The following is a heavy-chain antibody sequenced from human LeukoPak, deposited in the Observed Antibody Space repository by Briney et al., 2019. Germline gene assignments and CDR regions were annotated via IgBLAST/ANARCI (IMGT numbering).Heavy chain of an antibody. CDR3: ARGYYDSSGYYLIFYFDY. CDR2: IYYSGRT. CDR1: GGSISSYY. J-gene: IGHJ4*02. V-gene: IGHV4-59*01. D-gene: IGHD3-22*01. Sequence: SETLSLTCTVSGGSISSYYWSWIRQPPGKGLEWMGYIYYSGRTNYNPSLKSRVTISVDTSKNQFSLKLSSVTAADTAVYYCARGYYDSSGYYLIFYFDYWGQGTLVTVSS.